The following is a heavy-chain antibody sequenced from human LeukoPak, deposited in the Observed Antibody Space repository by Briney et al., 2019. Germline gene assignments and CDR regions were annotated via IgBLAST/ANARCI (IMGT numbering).Heavy chain of an antibody. J-gene: IGHJ4*02. CDR3: ARTHRSGFSFDY. CDR2: IYYSGST. D-gene: IGHD6-19*01. Sequence: SETLSLTCAVSGYSISSGNWWGWIRQPPGKGLEWIGYIYYSGSTYYNSSLKSRVTMLVDTSKNQFSLKLSSVTAVDTAVYYCARTHRSGFSFDYWGQGILVTVSS. V-gene: IGHV4-28*01. CDR1: GYSISSGNW.